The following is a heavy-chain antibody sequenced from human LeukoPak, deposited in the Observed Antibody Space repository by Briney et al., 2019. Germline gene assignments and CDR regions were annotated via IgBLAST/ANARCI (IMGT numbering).Heavy chain of an antibody. V-gene: IGHV4-30-2*01. J-gene: IGHJ5*02. CDR3: ARDNTQDGYNYNWFDP. D-gene: IGHD5-24*01. CDR1: GGSTSSGGYS. CDR2: IYHSGST. Sequence: PSQTLSLTCAVSGGSTSSGGYSWSWIRQPPGKGLEWIGYIYHSGSTYYNPSLKSRVTISVDRSKNQFSLKLSSVTAADTAVYYCARDNTQDGYNYNWFDPWGQGTLVTVSS.